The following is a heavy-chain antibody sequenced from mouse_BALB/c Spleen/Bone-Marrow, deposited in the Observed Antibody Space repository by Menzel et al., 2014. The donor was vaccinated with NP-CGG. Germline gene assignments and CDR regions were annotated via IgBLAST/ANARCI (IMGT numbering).Heavy chain of an antibody. J-gene: IGHJ2*01. CDR1: GYTFTSYW. CDR2: IDPSTGRT. D-gene: IGHD2-3*01. Sequence: QVQLQQPGAELVKPGASVKLPCKASGYTFTSYWMHWVKQRPGQGLEWIGEIDPSTGRTDYNKKFKSQATLTVDKSSSTAYMHLSSLTSEDSAVYYCARIDGYDYWGQGTTLAVSS. V-gene: IGHV1S81*02. CDR3: ARIDGYDY.